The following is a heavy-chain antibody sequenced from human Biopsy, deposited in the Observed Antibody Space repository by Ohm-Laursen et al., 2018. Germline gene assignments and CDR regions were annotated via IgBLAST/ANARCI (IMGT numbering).Heavy chain of an antibody. J-gene: IGHJ4*02. CDR3: TRSAGYGYDY. CDR1: GFSFSIYS. V-gene: IGHV3-73*01. Sequence: SLRLSCAASGFSFSIYSMNWVRQASGRGLEWVGRIKKKSNNDATAYAESMKGRFSIFRDDSKSASFLQMNSLKIEDTAVYFCTRSAGYGYDYWGQGILVTVSS. D-gene: IGHD5-12*01. CDR2: IKKKSNNDAT.